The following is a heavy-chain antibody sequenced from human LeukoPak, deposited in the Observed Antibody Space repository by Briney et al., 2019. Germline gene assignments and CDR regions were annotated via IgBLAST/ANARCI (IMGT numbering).Heavy chain of an antibody. CDR3: ARDLPYGYGYASDC. CDR1: GFTFSDYY. CDR2: ISSSGSTI. Sequence: PGGSLRLSCAASGFTFSDYYMSWIRQAPGKGLEWVSYISSSGSTIYYADSVKGRFTISRDNAKNSLYLQMNSLRAEDTAVYYCARDLPYGYGYASDCWGQGTLVTVSS. D-gene: IGHD5-18*01. J-gene: IGHJ4*02. V-gene: IGHV3-11*04.